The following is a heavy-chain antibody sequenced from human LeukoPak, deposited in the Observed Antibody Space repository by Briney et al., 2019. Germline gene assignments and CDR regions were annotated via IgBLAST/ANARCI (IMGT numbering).Heavy chain of an antibody. CDR3: ARESSWGNFAY. D-gene: IGHD7-27*01. CDR1: GRSNSSYY. J-gene: IGHJ4*02. V-gene: IGHV4-59*01. CDR2: IYYSAST. Sequence: PADTVSLTCTVSGRSNSSYYWRWLRQPPGKGLEWSGYIYYSASTNYNPPLKSRVPISVDTSKNQFSLKLSYVTAADPAVYFCARESSWGNFAYWGQGTLVTVSS.